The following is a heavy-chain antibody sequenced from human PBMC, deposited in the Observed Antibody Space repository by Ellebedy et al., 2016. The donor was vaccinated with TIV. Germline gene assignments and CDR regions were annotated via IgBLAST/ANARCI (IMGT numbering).Heavy chain of an antibody. D-gene: IGHD3-22*01. CDR3: ATDSPTFYYDSSGPTGGMDV. Sequence: AASVKVSCKASGYTFTSYDINWVRQATGQGLEWMGWMNPNSGNTEYAQKFQGRVTMTEDTSTDTAYMELSSLRSEDTAVYYCATDSPTFYYDSSGPTGGMDVWGQGTTVTVSS. CDR2: MNPNSGNT. CDR1: GYTFTSYD. J-gene: IGHJ6*02. V-gene: IGHV1-8*01.